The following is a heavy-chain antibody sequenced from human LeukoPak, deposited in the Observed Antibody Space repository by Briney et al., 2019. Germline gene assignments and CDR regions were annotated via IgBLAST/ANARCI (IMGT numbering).Heavy chain of an antibody. CDR1: GFTFSSYS. V-gene: IGHV3-21*01. CDR2: ISSSSSYI. D-gene: IGHD3-22*01. J-gene: IGHJ3*02. Sequence: GGSLRLSCAASGFTFSSYSMNWVRQAPGKGLEWVSSISSSSSYIYYADSVKGRFTISRDNAKNSLYLQMNSLRAEDTAVYYCARVTYYYDSSGYYFDAFDIWGQGTTVTVSS. CDR3: ARVTYYYDSSGYYFDAFDI.